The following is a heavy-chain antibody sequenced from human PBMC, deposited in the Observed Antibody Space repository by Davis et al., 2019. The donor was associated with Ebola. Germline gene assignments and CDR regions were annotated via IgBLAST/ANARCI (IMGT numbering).Heavy chain of an antibody. J-gene: IGHJ6*02. CDR1: GFTFSSYA. D-gene: IGHD3-22*01. Sequence: GGSLRLSCAASGFTFSSYAMHWVRQAPGKGLEWVAVIWYDGSNKYYADSVKGRFTISRDNSKNTLYLQMNSLRAEDTAVYYCARVGGYYYDSSGYYYVVGYYGMDVWGQGTTVTVSS. CDR3: ARVGGYYYDSSGYYYVVGYYGMDV. V-gene: IGHV3-33*08. CDR2: IWYDGSNK.